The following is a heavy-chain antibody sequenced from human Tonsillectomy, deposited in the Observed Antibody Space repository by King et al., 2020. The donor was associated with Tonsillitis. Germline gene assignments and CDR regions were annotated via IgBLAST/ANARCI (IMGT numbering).Heavy chain of an antibody. CDR3: AKEATPRVAQNFDF. Sequence: VQLVESGGGVVQPGRSLRLSCAASGFTFSDYGMQWVRQFPDKGLEWVSVVSHDGTLQFYADSVKGRFTISRDDSKNTLSLQMNNLRPEDSAVYYCAKEATPRVAQNFDFWGQGTLVTVSS. CDR2: VSHDGTLQ. V-gene: IGHV3-30*18. D-gene: IGHD2-15*01. CDR1: GFTFSDYG. J-gene: IGHJ4*02.